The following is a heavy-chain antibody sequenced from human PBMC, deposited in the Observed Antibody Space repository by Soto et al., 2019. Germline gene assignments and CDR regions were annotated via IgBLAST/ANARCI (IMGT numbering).Heavy chain of an antibody. J-gene: IGHJ6*02. D-gene: IGHD6-13*01. V-gene: IGHV3-30-3*01. Sequence: QVQLVESGGGVVQPGRSLRLSCAASGFTFSSYAMHWVRQAPGKGLEWVAVISYDGSNKYYADSVKGRFTISRDNSKNPLYLQMNSLRAEDTAVYYCARNEWEWQLVRPGYYGMDVWGQGTTVTVSS. CDR3: ARNEWEWQLVRPGYYGMDV. CDR1: GFTFSSYA. CDR2: ISYDGSNK.